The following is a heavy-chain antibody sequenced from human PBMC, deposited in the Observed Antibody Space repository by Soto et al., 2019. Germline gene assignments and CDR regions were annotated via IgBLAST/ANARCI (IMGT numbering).Heavy chain of an antibody. CDR2: IYYSGST. Sequence: QVQLQESGPGLVKPSETLSLTCTVSGGSISSYYWSWIRQPPGKGLEWIGYIYYSGSTNYNPSLKSRVTISVDTSKNQCSLKLSSVTAADTAVYYCARAADTAMVTHWYFDLWGRGTLVTVSS. J-gene: IGHJ2*01. CDR1: GGSISSYY. V-gene: IGHV4-59*01. CDR3: ARAADTAMVTHWYFDL. D-gene: IGHD5-18*01.